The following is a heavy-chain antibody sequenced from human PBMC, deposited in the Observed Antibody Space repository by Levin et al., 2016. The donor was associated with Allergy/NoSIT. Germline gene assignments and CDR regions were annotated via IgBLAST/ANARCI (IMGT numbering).Heavy chain of an antibody. Sequence: GGSLRLSCAASGFTFSSYAMSWVRQAPGKGLEWVSTVTSSSGSTYYGDSVKGRFTISRDNAKNLLYLQMNNVRAEDTAVYYCARDPGFGAVDYWGRGTLVTVSS. CDR1: GFTFSSYA. V-gene: IGHV3-23*01. J-gene: IGHJ4*02. D-gene: IGHD3-10*01. CDR2: VTSSSGST. CDR3: ARDPGFGAVDY.